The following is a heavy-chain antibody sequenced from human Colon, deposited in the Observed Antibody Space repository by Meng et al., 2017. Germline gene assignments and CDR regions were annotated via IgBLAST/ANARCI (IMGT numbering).Heavy chain of an antibody. V-gene: IGHV1-18*04. D-gene: IGHD5-12*01. CDR3: ARVPVAHNWFDP. CDR2: IAYNGKT. J-gene: IGHJ5*02. CDR1: GYTFTTYG. Sequence: QGQLVQSGTEVKKPGASVRVSCKASGYTFTTYGITWVRQAPGQGLEWLGWIAYNGKTNYAQNMQGRVTMTADTSTTTAYMELRSLRSDDTAVYYCARVPVAHNWFDPWGQGTLVTVSS.